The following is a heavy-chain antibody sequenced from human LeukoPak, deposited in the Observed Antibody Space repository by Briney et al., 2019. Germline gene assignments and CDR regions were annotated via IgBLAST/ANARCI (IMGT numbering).Heavy chain of an antibody. Sequence: GGALRLSCAASGFTFSSYSMNWVRQAPGKGLEWVSSISSSSSYIYYADSVKGRFTISRDNAKNSLYLQMNSLRAGGTAVYYCARDHCSSTSCYYFDYWGQGPLVTVSS. CDR2: ISSSSSYI. CDR1: GFTFSSYS. CDR3: ARDHCSSTSCYYFDY. D-gene: IGHD2-2*01. V-gene: IGHV3-21*01. J-gene: IGHJ4*02.